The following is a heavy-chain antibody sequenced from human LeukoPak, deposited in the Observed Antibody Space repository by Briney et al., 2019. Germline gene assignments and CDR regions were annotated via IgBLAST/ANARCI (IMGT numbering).Heavy chain of an antibody. CDR1: GFTFSSYG. CDR3: AKDDLREDDAFDI. CDR2: IRYDGSNK. V-gene: IGHV3-30*02. Sequence: GGSLRLSCAASGFTFSSYGMHWVRQAPDKGLEWVAFIRYDGSNKYYADSVKGRFTISRDNSKNTLYLQMNSLRAEDTAVYYCAKDDLREDDAFDIWGQGTMVTVSS. J-gene: IGHJ3*02.